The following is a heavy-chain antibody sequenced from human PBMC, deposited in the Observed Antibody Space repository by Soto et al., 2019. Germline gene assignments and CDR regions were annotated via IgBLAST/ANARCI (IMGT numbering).Heavy chain of an antibody. CDR2: ISGSGGST. Sequence: AGGSLRLSCAASGFTFSSYAMSWVRQAPGKGLEWVSAISGSGGSTYYADSVKSRFTISRDNSKNTLYLQMNSLRAEDTAVYYCAKEKDFGVVIAPFDYWGQGTLVTVSS. CDR1: GFTFSSYA. J-gene: IGHJ4*02. CDR3: AKEKDFGVVIAPFDY. D-gene: IGHD3-3*01. V-gene: IGHV3-23*01.